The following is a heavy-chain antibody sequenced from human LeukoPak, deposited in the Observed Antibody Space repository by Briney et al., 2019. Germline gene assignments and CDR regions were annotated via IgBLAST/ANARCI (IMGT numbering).Heavy chain of an antibody. V-gene: IGHV1-2*02. D-gene: IGHD4-17*01. CDR3: ARDPPTNDYGDYDDY. J-gene: IGHJ4*02. CDR1: GYTFTGYY. CDR2: INPNSGGT. Sequence: ASVKVSCKASGYTFTGYYMHWVRQAPGQGLEWMGWINPNSGGTNYAQKFQGRVTMTRDTSISTAYMELSRLRSDDTAVYYCARDPPTNDYGDYDDYWGQGTLVTVSS.